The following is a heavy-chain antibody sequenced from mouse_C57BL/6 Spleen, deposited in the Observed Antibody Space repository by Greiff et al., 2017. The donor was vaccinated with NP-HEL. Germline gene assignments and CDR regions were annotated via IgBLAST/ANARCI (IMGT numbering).Heavy chain of an antibody. CDR1: GFTFSSYA. CDR2: ISDGGSYT. CDR3: ARGYYGSSYYWYFDV. Sequence: EVQVVESGGGLVKPGGSLKLSCAASGFTFSSYAMSWVRQTPEKRLEWVATISDGGSYTYYPDNVKGRFTISRDNAKNNLYLQMSHLKSEDTAMYYCARGYYGSSYYWYFDVWGTGTTVTVSS. V-gene: IGHV5-4*01. J-gene: IGHJ1*03. D-gene: IGHD1-1*01.